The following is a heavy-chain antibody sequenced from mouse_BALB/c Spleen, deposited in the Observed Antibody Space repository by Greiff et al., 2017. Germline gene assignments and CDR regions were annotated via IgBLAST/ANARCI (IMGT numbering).Heavy chain of an antibody. J-gene: IGHJ2*01. V-gene: IGHV5-17*02. D-gene: IGHD1-1*01. Sequence: DVQLQESGGGLVQPGGSRKLSCAASGFTFSSFGMHWVRQAPEKGLEWVAYISSGSSTIYYADTVKGRFTISRDNPKNTLFLQMTSLRSEDTAMYYCAGGFSSLYYFDYWGQGTTLTVSS. CDR1: GFTFSSFG. CDR3: AGGFSSLYYFDY. CDR2: ISSGSSTI.